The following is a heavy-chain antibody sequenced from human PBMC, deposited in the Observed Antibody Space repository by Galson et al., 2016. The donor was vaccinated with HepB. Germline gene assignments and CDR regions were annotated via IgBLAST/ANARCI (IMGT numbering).Heavy chain of an antibody. J-gene: IGHJ5*02. V-gene: IGHV1-8*01. D-gene: IGHD3-10*01. CDR2: MNPRSGHT. CDR1: GYTFTYND. Sequence: SVKVSCKASGYTFTYNDINWVRQATGQRLEWMGLMNPRSGHTEYAQKFQGRVTMTSNTAISTAYMELTSLRSDDTAVYYCARGHYGAWGQGTLVIVSS. CDR3: ARGHYGA.